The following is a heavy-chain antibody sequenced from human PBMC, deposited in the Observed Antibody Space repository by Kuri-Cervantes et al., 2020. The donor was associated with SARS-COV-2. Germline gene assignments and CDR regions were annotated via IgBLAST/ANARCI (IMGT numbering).Heavy chain of an antibody. Sequence: GESLKISCAASGFTFSSYAMSWVRQAPGKGLEWVSGITVSGADTYYADSVRGRFTISRDNSKNILYLQMNSLRAEDTAVYYCATRRGMGFWSSFGMDVWGKGTTVTVSS. CDR2: ITVSGADT. CDR3: ATRRGMGFWSSFGMDV. V-gene: IGHV3-23*01. D-gene: IGHD3-3*01. J-gene: IGHJ6*04. CDR1: GFTFSSYA.